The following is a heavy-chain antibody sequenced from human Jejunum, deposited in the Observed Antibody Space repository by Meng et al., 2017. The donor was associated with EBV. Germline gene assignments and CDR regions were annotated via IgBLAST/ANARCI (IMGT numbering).Heavy chain of an antibody. CDR2: ISVYRGNT. V-gene: IGHV1-18*01. D-gene: IGHD5-24*01. Sequence: QVQLVQSGAWGKKPGASVKGSCKASGYDFINSGISWVRQAPGQGLEWMGWISVYRGNTNYAQRFQDRVTLTTNTSTSTVYMELRSLTSDDTAVYYCARDRSNSDYWGQGTLVTVSS. CDR3: ARDRSNSDY. CDR1: GYDFINSG. J-gene: IGHJ4*02.